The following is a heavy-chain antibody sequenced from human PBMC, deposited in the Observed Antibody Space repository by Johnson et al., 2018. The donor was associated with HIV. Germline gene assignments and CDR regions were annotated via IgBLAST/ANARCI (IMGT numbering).Heavy chain of an antibody. D-gene: IGHD6-13*01. CDR1: GFTFSSNY. Sequence: VQLVESGGGVVQPGGSLRLSCAASGFTFSSNYMSWVRQAPGKGLEWVSIIYPGGSTYYTDAVKGRFNISRDNSDNTLFLQMNSLRADDTAMYYCALSTSWSIAFDIWGQGTMVTVSS. J-gene: IGHJ3*02. CDR2: IYPGGST. V-gene: IGHV3-66*01. CDR3: ALSTSWSIAFDI.